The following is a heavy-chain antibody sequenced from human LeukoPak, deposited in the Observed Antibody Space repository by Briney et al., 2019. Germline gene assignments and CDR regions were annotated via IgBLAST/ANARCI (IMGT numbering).Heavy chain of an antibody. CDR3: ARTRSGSYYGPFDY. J-gene: IGHJ4*02. D-gene: IGHD1-26*01. Sequence: PGGSLRLSCAASGSTFSSYAMHWVRQAPGKGLEYVSAISSNGGSTYYADSVKGRFTISRDNSKNTLYLQMGSLRAEDMAVYYCARTRSGSYYGPFDYWGQGTLVTVSS. CDR2: ISSNGGST. V-gene: IGHV3-64*02. CDR1: GSTFSSYA.